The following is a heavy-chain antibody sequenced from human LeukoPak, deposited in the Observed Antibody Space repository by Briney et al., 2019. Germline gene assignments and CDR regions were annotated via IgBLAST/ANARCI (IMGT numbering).Heavy chain of an antibody. CDR3: ARDRYSYGYYYYYMDV. D-gene: IGHD5-18*01. CDR1: GGSISSGGYS. CDR2: IYYSGST. J-gene: IGHJ6*03. Sequence: PSQTLSLTCAVSGGSISSGGYSWSWIRQPPGKGLEWIGYIYYSGSTYYNPSLKSRVTISVDTSKNQFSLKLSSVTAADTAVYYCARDRYSYGYYYYYMDVWGKGTTVTVSS. V-gene: IGHV4-30-4*07.